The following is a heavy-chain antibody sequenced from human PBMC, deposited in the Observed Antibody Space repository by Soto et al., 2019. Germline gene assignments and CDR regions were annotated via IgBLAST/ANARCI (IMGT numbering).Heavy chain of an antibody. V-gene: IGHV4-61*08. D-gene: IGHD3-16*01. CDR2: IYYSGST. CDR1: SVGFG. CDR3: GGIRERIPGLAY. J-gene: IGHJ4*02. Sequence: SVGFGWSRIMKNKGKGLEWIGYIYYSGSTNSNPALKSRVTISVDASKKPFSLKLSSVTAAAPAVYHCGGIRERIPGLAYRGQGTPVIVSS.